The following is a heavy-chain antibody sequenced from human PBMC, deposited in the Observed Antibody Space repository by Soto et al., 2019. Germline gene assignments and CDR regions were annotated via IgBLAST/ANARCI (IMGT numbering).Heavy chain of an antibody. CDR2: ISAYNGNT. D-gene: IGHD2-21*01. Sequence: ASVKVSCKASGYTFTSYGISWVPQAPGQGLEWMGWISAYNGNTNYAQKLQGRVTMTTDTSTSTAYMELRSLRSDDTAVYYCARYDYSFEIRDFDYWGQGTLVTVSS. V-gene: IGHV1-18*01. CDR1: GYTFTSYG. CDR3: ARYDYSFEIRDFDY. J-gene: IGHJ4*02.